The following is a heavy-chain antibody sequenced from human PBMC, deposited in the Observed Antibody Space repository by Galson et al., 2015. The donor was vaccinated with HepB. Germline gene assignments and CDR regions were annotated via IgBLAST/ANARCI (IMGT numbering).Heavy chain of an antibody. CDR2: IKTDGSEK. J-gene: IGHJ3*01. CDR1: GFTFSNFW. Sequence: SLRLSCAASGFTFSNFWMSWVRQAPGKGLEWVANIKTDGSEKYYVVSVKGRFTIPRDNAKNSLYQQMNSLRAEDTAVYYCARDSVMCTGCAFDVWGQGTLVTVSS. D-gene: IGHD5/OR15-5a*01. CDR3: ARDSVMCTGCAFDV. V-gene: IGHV3-7*05.